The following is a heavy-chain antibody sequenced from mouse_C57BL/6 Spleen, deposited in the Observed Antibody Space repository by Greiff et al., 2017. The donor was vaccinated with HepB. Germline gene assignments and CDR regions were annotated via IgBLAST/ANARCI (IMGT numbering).Heavy chain of an antibody. J-gene: IGHJ2*01. Sequence: QVQLQQSGPELVKPGASVKISCKASGYAFSSSWMNWVKQRPGKGLEWIGRIYPGDGDTNYNGKFKGKATLTADKSSSTAYMQLSSLTSEDSAVYVCAPYYGSRGWDDYYFDYWGQGTTLTVSS. CDR1: GYAFSSSW. CDR3: APYYGSRGWDDYYFDY. CDR2: IYPGDGDT. V-gene: IGHV1-82*01. D-gene: IGHD1-1*01.